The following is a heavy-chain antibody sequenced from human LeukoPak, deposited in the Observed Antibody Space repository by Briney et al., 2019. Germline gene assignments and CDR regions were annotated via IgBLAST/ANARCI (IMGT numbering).Heavy chain of an antibody. CDR1: SGSISSYC. CDR3: ARGTRVPAAIDY. V-gene: IGHV4-59*01. Sequence: SETLSLTCTVSSGSISSYCWSWIRQPPGKGLEWIGYIYYSGSTNYNPSLKSRVTISVDTSKNQFSLKLSSVTAADTAVYYCARGTRVPAAIDYWGQGTLITVSS. CDR2: IYYSGST. D-gene: IGHD2-2*01. J-gene: IGHJ4*02.